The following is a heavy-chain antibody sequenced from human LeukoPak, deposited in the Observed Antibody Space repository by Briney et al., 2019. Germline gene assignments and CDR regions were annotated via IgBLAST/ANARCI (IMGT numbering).Heavy chain of an antibody. D-gene: IGHD5-12*01. Sequence: PSETLSLTCTVSGGSISSYYWSWIRQPPGKGLEWIGYIYYSGSTNYNPSLKSRVTISVDTSKNQFSLKLSSVTAADTAVYYCARRRSGYDYGDAFDIWGQGTMVTVSS. CDR2: IYYSGST. CDR3: ARRRSGYDYGDAFDI. V-gene: IGHV4-59*12. CDR1: GGSISSYY. J-gene: IGHJ3*02.